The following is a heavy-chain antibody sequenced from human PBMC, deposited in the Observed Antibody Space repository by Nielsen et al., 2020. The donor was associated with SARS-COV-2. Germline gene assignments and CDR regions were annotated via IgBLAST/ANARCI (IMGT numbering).Heavy chain of an antibody. CDR3: ARDLGYCSSTSCYV. CDR2: IYYSGST. J-gene: IGHJ4*02. V-gene: IGHV4-59*12. CDR1: GGSISSYY. D-gene: IGHD2-2*01. Sequence: GSLRLSCTVSGGSISSYYWSWIRQPPGKGLEWIGYIYYSGSTYYNPSLKSRVTISVDTSKNQFSLKLSSVTAADTAVYYCARDLGYCSSTSCYVWGQGTLVTVSS.